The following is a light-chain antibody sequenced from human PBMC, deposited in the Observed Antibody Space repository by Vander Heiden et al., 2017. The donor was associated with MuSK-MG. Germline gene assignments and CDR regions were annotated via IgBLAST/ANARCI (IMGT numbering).Light chain of an antibody. CDR1: QSVSSN. Sequence: EIVMTQSPANLSVSPGERATLSCRASQSVSSNLAWYQQKPGQAPRLLIYGASTRATGIPARFSGSGYGTEFTLTISSRQSEDFAVYYCQQHNNWPPWTFGQGTKVEIK. CDR3: QQHNNWPPWT. CDR2: GAS. V-gene: IGKV3-15*01. J-gene: IGKJ1*01.